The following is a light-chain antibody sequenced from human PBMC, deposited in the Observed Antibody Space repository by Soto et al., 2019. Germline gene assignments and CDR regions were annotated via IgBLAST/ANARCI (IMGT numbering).Light chain of an antibody. V-gene: IGLV2-14*01. J-gene: IGLJ1*01. CDR3: SSYTSTSTYV. CDR2: EVN. Sequence: QSVLTQPASVSGSPGQSITISCTGTSSDVGGYNYVSWYQQHPGKAPKLMIYEVNNRPSGVSNRSSGSKSGSTASLTISGLQTEDEADYYCSSYTSTSTYVFGTGTKVTVL. CDR1: SSDVGGYNY.